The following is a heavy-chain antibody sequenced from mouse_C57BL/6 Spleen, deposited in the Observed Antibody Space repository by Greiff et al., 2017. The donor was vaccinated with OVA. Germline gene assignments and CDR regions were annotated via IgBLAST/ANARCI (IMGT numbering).Heavy chain of an antibody. CDR3: ARLTGTYWYFDV. Sequence: DVKLVESGGGLVKPGGSLKLSCAASGFTFSDYGMHWVRQAPEKGLEWVAYISSGSSTIYYADTVKGRFTISRDNAKNTLFLQMTSLRSEDTAMYYCARLTGTYWYFDVWGTGTTVTVSS. CDR1: GFTFSDYG. D-gene: IGHD4-1*01. V-gene: IGHV5-17*01. CDR2: ISSGSSTI. J-gene: IGHJ1*03.